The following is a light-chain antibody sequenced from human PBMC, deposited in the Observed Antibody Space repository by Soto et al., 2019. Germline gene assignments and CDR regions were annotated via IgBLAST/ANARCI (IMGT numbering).Light chain of an antibody. CDR2: GNS. Sequence: QSALTQPPSVSGAPGRRVTISCTGSSSNIGAGYDVHWYQQLPGTAPKLLIYGNSNRPSGVPDRFSGSKSGTSASLAITGLQAEDEADYYCQSYDSSLSVFYVFGTGTKVTVL. CDR3: QSYDSSLSVFYV. V-gene: IGLV1-40*01. CDR1: SSNIGAGYD. J-gene: IGLJ1*01.